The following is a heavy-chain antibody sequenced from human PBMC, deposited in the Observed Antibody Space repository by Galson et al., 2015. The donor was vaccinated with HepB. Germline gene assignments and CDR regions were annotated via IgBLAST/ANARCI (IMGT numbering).Heavy chain of an antibody. CDR3: ARGRLAIFAVVTDVRDYYYRMDV. CDR1: GYSFTDYY. V-gene: IGHV1-2*02. J-gene: IGHJ6*02. D-gene: IGHD3-3*01. Sequence: SVKVSCKASGYSFTDYYMHWVRQAPGQGLEWMGWINPNSGDTDYAQIFQVRVTTTRDKSISTAYMELTSLRPDVTAVYYCARGRLAIFAVVTDVRDYYYRMDVWGQGTTVTVSS. CDR2: INPNSGDT.